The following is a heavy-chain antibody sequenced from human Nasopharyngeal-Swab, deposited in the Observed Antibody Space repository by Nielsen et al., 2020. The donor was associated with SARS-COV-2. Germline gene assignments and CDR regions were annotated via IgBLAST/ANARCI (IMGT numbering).Heavy chain of an antibody. J-gene: IGHJ4*02. Sequence: LSLTSTVSGGSISSSSYYWGWIRQPPGKRRGWIGSIYYSGRTYYNPSLESRVTISVDTSKNQFSLKLSSVTAADTAVYYCARLLGDGYNFVDYWGQGTLVIVSS. CDR1: GGSISSSSYY. CDR2: IYYSGRT. D-gene: IGHD5-24*01. CDR3: ARLLGDGYNFVDY. V-gene: IGHV4-39*01.